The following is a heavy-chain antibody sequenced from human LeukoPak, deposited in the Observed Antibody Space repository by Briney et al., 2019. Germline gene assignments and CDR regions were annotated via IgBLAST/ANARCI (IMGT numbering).Heavy chain of an antibody. CDR3: ARRLGRKFGERFYYYHYMDV. Sequence: PSETLSLTCTVSGGSISSYYWSWIRQPAGKGLEWIGRIYTSGSTNYNPSLKSRVTMSVDTSKNQFSLKLSSVTAADTAVYYCARRLGRKFGERFYYYHYMDVWGKGTTVTISS. V-gene: IGHV4-4*07. CDR2: IYTSGST. D-gene: IGHD3-10*01. CDR1: GGSISSYY. J-gene: IGHJ6*03.